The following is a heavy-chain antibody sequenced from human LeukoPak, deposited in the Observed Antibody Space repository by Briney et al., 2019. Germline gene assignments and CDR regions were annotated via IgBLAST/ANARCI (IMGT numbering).Heavy chain of an antibody. CDR2: ISSSSSYI. CDR1: GFTFSSYS. J-gene: IGHJ4*02. CDR3: ARGERDYGDYGIDY. V-gene: IGHV3-21*01. Sequence: PGRSLRLSCAASGFTFSSYSMNWVRQAPGKGLEWVSSISSSSSYIYYADSVKGRFTISRDNAKNSLYLQMNSLRAEDTAVYYCARGERDYGDYGIDYWGQGTLVTVSS. D-gene: IGHD4-17*01.